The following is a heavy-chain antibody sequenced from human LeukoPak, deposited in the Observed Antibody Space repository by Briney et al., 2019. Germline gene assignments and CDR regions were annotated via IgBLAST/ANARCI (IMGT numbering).Heavy chain of an antibody. J-gene: IGHJ4*02. V-gene: IGHV3-23*01. CDR1: GFTFSSSA. D-gene: IGHD2-15*01. Sequence: GGSLRLSCAASGFTFSSSAMSWVRQAPGKGLEWVSAISNNGGYTYYADSVQGRFTISRDNSKSTLCLQMNSLRAEDTAVYYCAKQLGYCSGGSCYFPYWGQGTLVTVSS. CDR2: ISNNGGYT. CDR3: AKQLGYCSGGSCYFPY.